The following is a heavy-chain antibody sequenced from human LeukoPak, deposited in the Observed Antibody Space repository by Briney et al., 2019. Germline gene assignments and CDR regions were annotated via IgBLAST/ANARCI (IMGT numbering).Heavy chain of an antibody. D-gene: IGHD6-19*01. CDR2: IIPIFGTA. CDR3: AGADSSGWYRPLIGYYFDY. Sequence: GASVKVSCKASGGTLSSYAISWVRQAPGQGLEWMGGIIPIFGTANYAQKFQGRVTITTDESTSTAYMELSSLRSEDTAVYYCAGADSSGWYRPLIGYYFDYWGQGTLVTVSS. CDR1: GGTLSSYA. J-gene: IGHJ4*02. V-gene: IGHV1-69*05.